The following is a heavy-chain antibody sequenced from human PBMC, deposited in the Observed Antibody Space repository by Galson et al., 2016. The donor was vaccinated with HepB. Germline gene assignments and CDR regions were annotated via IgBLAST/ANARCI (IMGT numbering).Heavy chain of an antibody. Sequence: LRLSCAASGFVFDDYAMHWVRHAPGRGLEWVSSINWNGYSIDYADSVKGRFTVSRDAARSSLYLQMNSLRVEDTALYYCTKDLDTGGNSGSGFDLWGQGTLVTVSS. CDR1: GFVFDDYA. CDR3: TKDLDTGGNSGSGFDL. D-gene: IGHD3-10*01. CDR2: INWNGYSI. J-gene: IGHJ4*02. V-gene: IGHV3-9*01.